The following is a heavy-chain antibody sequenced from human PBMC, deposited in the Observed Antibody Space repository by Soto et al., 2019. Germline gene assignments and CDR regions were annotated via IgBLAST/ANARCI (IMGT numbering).Heavy chain of an antibody. V-gene: IGHV4-34*01. CDR3: ARGPGVRYSSSWLLDYYYYGMDV. D-gene: IGHD6-13*01. J-gene: IGHJ6*02. Sequence: SETLSLTCAVYGGSFSGYYWSWIRQPPGKGLEWIGEINHSGSTNYNPSLKSRVTISVDTSKNQFSLKPSSVTAADTAVYYCARGPGVRYSSSWLLDYYYYGMDVWGQGTTVTVSS. CDR1: GGSFSGYY. CDR2: INHSGST.